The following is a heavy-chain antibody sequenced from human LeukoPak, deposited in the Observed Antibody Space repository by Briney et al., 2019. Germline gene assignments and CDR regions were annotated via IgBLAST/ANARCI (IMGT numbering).Heavy chain of an antibody. V-gene: IGHV3-33*08. D-gene: IGHD4-23*01. Sequence: PGRSLRLSCAASGFTFSSHGMQWVRQAPGKGLEWVALIWYDGSNKYYADSVKGRFTISRDNSKNTLYLQMNSLRAEDTAVYYCARAPDYGGNSEGDYWGQGTLVTVSS. CDR3: ARAPDYGGNSEGDY. J-gene: IGHJ4*02. CDR2: IWYDGSNK. CDR1: GFTFSSHG.